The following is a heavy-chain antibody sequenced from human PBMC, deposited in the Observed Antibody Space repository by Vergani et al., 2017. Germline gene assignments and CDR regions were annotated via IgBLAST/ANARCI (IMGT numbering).Heavy chain of an antibody. J-gene: IGHJ4*02. Sequence: QVQLQESGPGLVKPSETLSLTCTVSGYSISSGYYWGWFRQPPGKGLEWIGSIYHSGSTYYNPSLKSRVTISVDTSKNQFSLKLSSVTAADTAVYYCARVFDDSSGRRSDYWGQGTLVTVSS. CDR3: ARVFDDSSGRRSDY. V-gene: IGHV4-38-2*02. CDR2: IYHSGST. D-gene: IGHD3-22*01. CDR1: GYSISSGYY.